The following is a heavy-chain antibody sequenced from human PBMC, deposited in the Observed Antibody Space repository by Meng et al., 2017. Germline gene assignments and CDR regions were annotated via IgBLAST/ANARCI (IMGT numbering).Heavy chain of an antibody. Sequence: GSGRPAGTLSPTLAGSGNAISTYTLWTWVPQDPEKGLEWIGEIYHSGRTNYNPSLTSRVTMSVDKSKKQISLNLGSVTAADTAVYYCATSGDNSGFYLGYWGPGILVTVSS. V-gene: IGHV4-4*02. D-gene: IGHD3-22*01. CDR2: IYHSGRT. CDR1: GNAISTYTL. CDR3: ATSGDNSGFYLGY. J-gene: IGHJ4*02.